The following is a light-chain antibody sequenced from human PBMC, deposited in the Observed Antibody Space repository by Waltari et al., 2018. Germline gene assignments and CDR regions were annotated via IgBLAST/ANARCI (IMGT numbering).Light chain of an antibody. J-gene: IGKJ4*01. V-gene: IGKV1-39*01. Sequence: DIQMTQSPSSLSASLGDSVTISCRASQSINSYLNWYQQKPGLAPKLLIYAASSFQNGVTSRFNGSGSGTDFSLTISSLQPDDIATYYCQQSFSTPLTFGGGTKVEIK. CDR3: QQSFSTPLT. CDR2: AAS. CDR1: QSINSY.